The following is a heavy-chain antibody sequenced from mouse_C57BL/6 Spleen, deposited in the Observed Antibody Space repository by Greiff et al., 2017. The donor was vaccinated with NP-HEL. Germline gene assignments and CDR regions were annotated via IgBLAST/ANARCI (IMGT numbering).Heavy chain of an antibody. D-gene: IGHD2-1*01. V-gene: IGHV1-54*01. CDR1: GYAFTNYL. Sequence: VKLQESGAELVRPGTSVKVSCKASGYAFTNYLIEWVKQRPGQGLEWIGVINPGSGGTNYNEKFKGKATLTADKSSSTAYMQLSSLTSEDSAVYFCARRDGNYFDYWGQGTTLTVSS. CDR2: INPGSGGT. CDR3: ARRDGNYFDY. J-gene: IGHJ2*01.